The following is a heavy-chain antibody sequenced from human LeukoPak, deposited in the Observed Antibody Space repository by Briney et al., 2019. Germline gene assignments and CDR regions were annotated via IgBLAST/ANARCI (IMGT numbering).Heavy chain of an antibody. Sequence: PSETLSLTCTVSGDSITNYYWNWIRQPAGKGLERIGRIHTSGTTNHNPSLKSRVTMSVDTSMNQFSLKLSPVTAADTAVYYCARLGDSSSSGIDYWGQGTLVTVSS. V-gene: IGHV4-4*07. CDR1: GDSITNYY. CDR3: ARLGDSSSSGIDY. J-gene: IGHJ4*02. D-gene: IGHD6-6*01. CDR2: IHTSGTT.